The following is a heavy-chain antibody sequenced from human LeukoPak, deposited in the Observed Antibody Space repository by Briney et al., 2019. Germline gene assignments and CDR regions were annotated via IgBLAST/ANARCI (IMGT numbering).Heavy chain of an antibody. V-gene: IGHV1-46*01. D-gene: IGHD5-24*01. CDR3: ARDRDGYTNDAFDI. CDR2: INPSGGST. Sequence: ASVKVSCKASGYTFTSYYMHWVRQAPGQGLEWMGIINPSGGSTSYAQKFQGRVTMTTDTSTSTAFMELGSLGYDDTAVYYCARDRDGYTNDAFDIWGQGTMVTVSS. J-gene: IGHJ3*02. CDR1: GYTFTSYY.